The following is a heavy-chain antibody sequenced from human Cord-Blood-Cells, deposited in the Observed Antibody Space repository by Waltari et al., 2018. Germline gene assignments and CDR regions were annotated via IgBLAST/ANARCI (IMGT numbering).Heavy chain of an antibody. Sequence: QVQLVESGGGVVQPGRSLRLSCAASGFTFSSYGMHWVRQAPGKGLEWVAVISYDGSNKYYADPVKGRFTISRDNSKNTLYLQMNSLRAEDTAVYYCARDSSWSFDYWGQGTLVTVSS. CDR1: GFTFSSYG. CDR2: ISYDGSNK. J-gene: IGHJ4*02. D-gene: IGHD6-13*01. CDR3: ARDSSWSFDY. V-gene: IGHV3-30*03.